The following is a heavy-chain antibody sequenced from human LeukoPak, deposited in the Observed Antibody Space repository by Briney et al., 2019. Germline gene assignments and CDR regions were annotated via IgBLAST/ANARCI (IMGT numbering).Heavy chain of an antibody. Sequence: GGSLRLSCAASGFTFSSYSMNWVRQAPGKGLEWVSSISSSSSYIYYADSVKGRFTISRDNAKNSLYLQMNSLKTEDTAVYYCTTDGGYSYGFHYHYMHVGGKGTTLTVP. J-gene: IGHJ6*03. D-gene: IGHD5-18*01. CDR3: TTDGGYSYGFHYHYMHV. V-gene: IGHV3-21*03. CDR2: ISSSSSYI. CDR1: GFTFSSYS.